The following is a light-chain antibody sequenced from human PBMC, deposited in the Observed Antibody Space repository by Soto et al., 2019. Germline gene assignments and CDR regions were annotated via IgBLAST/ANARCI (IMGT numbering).Light chain of an antibody. V-gene: IGKV3-15*01. J-gene: IGKJ1*01. CDR3: LQYHNLWA. CDR1: QNIYSN. CDR2: RAS. Sequence: IVMTQSPATLSVSPGESATLSCRDSQNIYSNVAWYQQRPGQAPRLLIYRASTRATGIPARFSGSGSGTEFTLTISSLQSEDFTVYSCLQYHNLWAFGQGTKVEIK.